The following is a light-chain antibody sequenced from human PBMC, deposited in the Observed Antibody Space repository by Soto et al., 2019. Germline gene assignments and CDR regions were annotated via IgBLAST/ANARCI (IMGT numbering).Light chain of an antibody. Sequence: EIVLTQSPGTLSLSPGERATLSCRASQSVNNNDLAWYQQKPGQAPRLLFYGASYRATCIPDRFSGRGSGTDFILTTTRLEPEHFAVYYCKHYRSSPPWTFGQGTKVEIK. CDR3: KHYRSSPPWT. J-gene: IGKJ1*01. CDR1: QSVNNND. V-gene: IGKV3-20*01. CDR2: GAS.